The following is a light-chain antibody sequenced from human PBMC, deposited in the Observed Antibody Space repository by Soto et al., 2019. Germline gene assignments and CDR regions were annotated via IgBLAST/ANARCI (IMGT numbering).Light chain of an antibody. J-gene: IGLJ1*01. CDR1: KNDVGFYDF. V-gene: IGLV2-8*01. Sequence: QSVLTQPPSASGSPGQSVTISCTGTKNDVGFYDFVSWYQHHPGNAPRLIMYEVVQRPSGGPDRFSGSKSGNTASLTVSGLQAADEADYFCKSYAGSNTYVFGSGTKLTVL. CDR3: KSYAGSNTYV. CDR2: EVV.